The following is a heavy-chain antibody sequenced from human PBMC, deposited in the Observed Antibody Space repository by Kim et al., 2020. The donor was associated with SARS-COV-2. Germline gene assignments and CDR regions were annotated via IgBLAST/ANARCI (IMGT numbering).Heavy chain of an antibody. CDR3: ARGIAAARPEQHMDV. Sequence: ASVKVSCKASGYTFTSYYMHWVRQAPGQGLEWMGIINPSGGSTSYAQKFQARVTMTRHTSTSTVYMELSSLRSEDTAVYYCARGIAAARPEQHMDVWGQGTTVTVSS. V-gene: IGHV1-46*01. CDR2: INPSGGST. J-gene: IGHJ6*02. D-gene: IGHD6-13*01. CDR1: GYTFTSYY.